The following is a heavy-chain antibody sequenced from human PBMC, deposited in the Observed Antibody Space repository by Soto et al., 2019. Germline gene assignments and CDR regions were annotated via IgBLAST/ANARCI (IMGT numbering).Heavy chain of an antibody. J-gene: IGHJ3*02. V-gene: IGHV4-30-2*01. CDR2: IYHSGST. Sequence: SETLSLTCAVSGCSISSGGDSWSWIRQPPGKGLEWIGYIYHSGSTYYNPSLKSRVTISVDRSKNQFSLKLSSVTAADTAVYYCARHVCPDIWGQGTMVTVS. D-gene: IGHD2-8*01. CDR1: GCSISSGGDS. CDR3: ARHVCPDI.